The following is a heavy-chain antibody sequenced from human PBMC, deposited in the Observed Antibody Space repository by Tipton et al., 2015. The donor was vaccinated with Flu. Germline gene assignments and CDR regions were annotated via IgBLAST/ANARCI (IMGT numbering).Heavy chain of an antibody. CDR3: VKEGASGWVWVF. J-gene: IGHJ4*02. Sequence: TLSLTCTVSGDSISSYYWSWIRQSPGRGLEWIGSIYHLGTTHYNPSLKSRATISVDTSKNQFSLRLTPVTAADTAVYYCVKEGASGWVWVFWGQGAQVTVSS. V-gene: IGHV4-38-2*02. CDR2: IYHLGTT. D-gene: IGHD6-25*01. CDR1: GDSISSYY.